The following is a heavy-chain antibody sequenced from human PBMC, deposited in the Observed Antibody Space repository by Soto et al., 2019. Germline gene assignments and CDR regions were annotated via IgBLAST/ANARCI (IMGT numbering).Heavy chain of an antibody. CDR2: VYSSGNT. V-gene: IGHV4-4*07. Sequence: LSLTCTVSGGSISFYYWSWIRQPAGKGLEWIGRVYSSGNTNYNPSLKSRLTMSVDTSNNQFSLKLRSVTAADTAMYYCARDRRGGTRPHYYDSSGYYNPFDRWGQGTLVTVSS. CDR3: ARDRRGGTRPHYYDSSGYYNPFDR. D-gene: IGHD3-22*01. J-gene: IGHJ4*02. CDR1: GGSISFYY.